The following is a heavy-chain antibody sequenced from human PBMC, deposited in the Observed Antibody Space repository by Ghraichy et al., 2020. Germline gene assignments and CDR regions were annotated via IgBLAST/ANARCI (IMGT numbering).Heavy chain of an antibody. CDR2: IKQDGSEK. Sequence: GGSLRLSCAASGFTFSSYWMSWVRQAPGKGLEWMANIKQDGSEKYYVDSVKGRFTISRDNAKNSLYLQMNSLRAEDTAVYYCARVLGVTPYYYYGMDVWGQGTTVTVSS. CDR3: ARVLGVTPYYYYGMDV. V-gene: IGHV3-7*04. CDR1: GFTFSSYW. D-gene: IGHD1-26*01. J-gene: IGHJ6*02.